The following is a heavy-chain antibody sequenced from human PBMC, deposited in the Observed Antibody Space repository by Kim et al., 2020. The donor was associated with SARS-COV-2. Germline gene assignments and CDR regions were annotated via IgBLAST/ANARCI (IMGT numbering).Heavy chain of an antibody. D-gene: IGHD2-15*01. V-gene: IGHV3-48*04. CDR1: GFTLSLYS. Sequence: GGSLRLSCATSGFTLSLYSMNWVRQSPGKGLEWVSHISGTGTITKHADSVRGRFTISRDNAKNSLFIQMNGLRAEDTAVYYCVRENYWAFDIWGQGTMFT. J-gene: IGHJ3*02. CDR2: ISGTGTIT. CDR3: VRENYWAFDI.